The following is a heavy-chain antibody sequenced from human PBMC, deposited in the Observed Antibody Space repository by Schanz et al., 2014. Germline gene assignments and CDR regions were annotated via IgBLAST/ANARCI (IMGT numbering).Heavy chain of an antibody. CDR1: GFTFSKYG. CDR3: AKGFFLAAAGPEYFQH. D-gene: IGHD6-13*01. J-gene: IGHJ1*01. Sequence: QVQLVESGGGVVQPGRSLRLSCAASGFTFSKYGMHWVRQAPGKGLEWVAFIRYDGSNKYYADSVKGRFTISRDNSKNTLYLQMNSLRAEDTAVYYCAKGFFLAAAGPEYFQHWGQGTLVTVSS. CDR2: IRYDGSNK. V-gene: IGHV3-30*02.